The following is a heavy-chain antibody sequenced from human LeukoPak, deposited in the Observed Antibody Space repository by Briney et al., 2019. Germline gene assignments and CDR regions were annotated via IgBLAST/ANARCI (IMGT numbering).Heavy chain of an antibody. D-gene: IGHD3-10*01. CDR3: ARGYYGSGYD. CDR1: GGSISSGGYY. Sequence: SQTLSLTCTVSGGSISSGGYYWSWIRQHPGKGLEWIGYIYYSGSTHCNPSLKSRVTISGDTSKNQFSLNLSSVSAADTAVYYCARGYYGSGYDWGQGTLVTVSS. J-gene: IGHJ4*02. V-gene: IGHV4-31*03. CDR2: IYYSGST.